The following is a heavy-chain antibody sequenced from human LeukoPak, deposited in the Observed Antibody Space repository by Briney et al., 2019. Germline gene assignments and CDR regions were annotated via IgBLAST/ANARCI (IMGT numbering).Heavy chain of an antibody. V-gene: IGHV4-39*01. CDR1: GGSISSSSYY. CDR2: IYYSGST. CDR3: ARQFSWGDYYYYMDV. J-gene: IGHJ6*03. Sequence: PSENLSLTCTVSGGSISSSSYYWGWIRQPPGKGLEWIGSIYYSGSTYYNPSLKSRVTISVDTSKNQFSLKLSSVTAADTAVYYCARQFSWGDYYYYMDVWGKGTTVTVSS. D-gene: IGHD6-13*01.